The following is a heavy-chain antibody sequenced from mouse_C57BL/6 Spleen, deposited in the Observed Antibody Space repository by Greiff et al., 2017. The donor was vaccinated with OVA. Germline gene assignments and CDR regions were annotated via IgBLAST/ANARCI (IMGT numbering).Heavy chain of an antibody. CDR3: ARGTTAQARFAY. CDR2: INPNNGGT. Sequence: EVKLMESGPELVKPGASVKIPCKASGYTFTDYNMDWVKQSHGKSLEWIGDINPNNGGTIYNQKFKGKATLTVDKSSSTAYMELRSLTSEDTAVYYCARGTTAQARFAYWGQGTLVTVSA. D-gene: IGHD3-2*02. CDR1: GYTFTDYN. V-gene: IGHV1-18*01. J-gene: IGHJ3*01.